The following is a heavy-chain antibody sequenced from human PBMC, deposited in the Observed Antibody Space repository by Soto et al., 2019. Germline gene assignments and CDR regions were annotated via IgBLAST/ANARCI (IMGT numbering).Heavy chain of an antibody. J-gene: IGHJ4*02. V-gene: IGHV4-59*01. CDR2: IYYSGST. CDR3: ARAEEVAGTPFDY. Sequence: SETLSLTCTVSGGSINSYYWSWIRQPPGKGLEWIGYIYYSGSTNYNPSLKSRVTISVDTSKNQFSLKLSSVTAADTAVYYCARAEEVAGTPFDYWGQGTLVTVSS. D-gene: IGHD6-19*01. CDR1: GGSINSYY.